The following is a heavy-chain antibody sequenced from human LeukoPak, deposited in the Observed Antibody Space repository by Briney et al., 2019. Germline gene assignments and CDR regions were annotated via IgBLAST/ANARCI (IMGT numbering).Heavy chain of an antibody. CDR1: GYSFTSYW. V-gene: IGHV5-10-1*01. D-gene: IGHD2-2*01. Sequence: PGESLRISCKGSGYSFTSYWISWVRQMPGKGLEWTGRIDPSDSYTNYSPSFQGHVTISADKSISTAYLQWSSLKASDTAMYYCARPPNIVVVPAARYDAFDIWGQGTMVTVSS. CDR3: ARPPNIVVVPAARYDAFDI. CDR2: IDPSDSYT. J-gene: IGHJ3*02.